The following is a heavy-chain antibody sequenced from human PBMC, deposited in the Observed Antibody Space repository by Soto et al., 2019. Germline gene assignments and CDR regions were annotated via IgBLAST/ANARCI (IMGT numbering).Heavy chain of an antibody. D-gene: IGHD3-16*01. V-gene: IGHV1-3*01. Sequence: ASVKVSCKASGYTFTSYAMHWVRQAPGQRLEWMGWINAGNGNTKYSQKFQGRVTITRDTSASTAYMELSSLRSEDTAVYYCAREVSEVGGDWFDPWGQGTLVTVSS. CDR1: GYTFTSYA. CDR3: AREVSEVGGDWFDP. CDR2: INAGNGNT. J-gene: IGHJ5*02.